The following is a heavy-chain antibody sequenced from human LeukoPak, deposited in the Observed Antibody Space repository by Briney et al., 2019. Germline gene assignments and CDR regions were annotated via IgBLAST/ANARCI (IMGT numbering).Heavy chain of an antibody. D-gene: IGHD3-16*02. J-gene: IGHJ4*02. V-gene: IGHV3-30*18. Sequence: PGGSLRFSCAAAGFTFSSYGLLWVRQAPGKGLEGIAVITCDGSHQYYADSVKGTFTTSRNNSKNTLYLQMNSLRAEDTAVYYCAKEAAFGGVIVLGSIEYFDYWGQGTLVTVSS. CDR3: AKEAAFGGVIVLGSIEYFDY. CDR1: GFTFSSYG. CDR2: ITCDGSHQ.